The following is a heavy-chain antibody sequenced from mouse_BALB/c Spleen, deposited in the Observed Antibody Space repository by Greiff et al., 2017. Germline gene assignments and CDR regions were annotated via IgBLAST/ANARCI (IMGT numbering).Heavy chain of an antibody. Sequence: EVQLVESGGGLVKPGGSLKLSCAASGFTFSSYAMSWVRQTPEKRLEWVASISSGGSTYYPDSVKGRFTISRDNARNILYLQMSSLRSEDTAMYYCARGRMITSYWYFDVWGAGTTVTVSS. D-gene: IGHD2-3*01. V-gene: IGHV5-6-5*01. CDR1: GFTFSSYA. CDR2: ISSGGST. CDR3: ARGRMITSYWYFDV. J-gene: IGHJ1*01.